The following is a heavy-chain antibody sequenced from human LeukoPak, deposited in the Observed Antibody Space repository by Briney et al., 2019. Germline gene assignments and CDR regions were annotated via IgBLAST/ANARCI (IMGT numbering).Heavy chain of an antibody. V-gene: IGHV4-34*01. CDR1: GGSFSGYY. CDR2: INHSGST. D-gene: IGHD2/OR15-2a*01. J-gene: IGHJ5*02. CDR3: ARGANKSNYWFEP. Sequence: SETLSLTCAVYGGSFSGYYWSWIRQPPGKGLEWIGEINHSGSTNYNPSLKRRVTISVDTSKNQFSLKLSSVTAADTAVYYWARGANKSNYWFEPWGQGTLVTVSS.